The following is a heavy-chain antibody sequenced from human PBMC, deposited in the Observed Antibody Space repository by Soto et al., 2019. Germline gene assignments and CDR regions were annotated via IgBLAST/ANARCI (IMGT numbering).Heavy chain of an antibody. V-gene: IGHV3-21*01. J-gene: IGHJ6*02. CDR1: GFTFSSYS. D-gene: IGHD7-27*01. CDR2: ISSSSSYV. Sequence: GGSLRLSCAASGFTFSSYSMNWVRQAPGKGLEWVSSISSSSSYVYYADSVKGRFTISRDNAKNSLYLQMNSLRAEDTAVYYCARDRLTGNYYYGMDVWGQGTTVTVSS. CDR3: ARDRLTGNYYYGMDV.